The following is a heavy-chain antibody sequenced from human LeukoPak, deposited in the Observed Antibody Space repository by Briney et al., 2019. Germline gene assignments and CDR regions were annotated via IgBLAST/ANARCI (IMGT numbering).Heavy chain of an antibody. CDR3: ARDFRGHYDSSGYSLNRPYYFDY. CDR2: IFYSGSA. Sequence: PSETLSLTCTVSGGSISTSSYYWGWVRQPPGKGLEWIGNIFYSGSAYYSPSLKSRVTISVDTSKDQFSLKLSSVTAADTAVYYCARDFRGHYDSSGYSLNRPYYFDYWGQGTLVTVSS. D-gene: IGHD3-22*01. V-gene: IGHV4-39*07. CDR1: GGSISTSSYY. J-gene: IGHJ4*02.